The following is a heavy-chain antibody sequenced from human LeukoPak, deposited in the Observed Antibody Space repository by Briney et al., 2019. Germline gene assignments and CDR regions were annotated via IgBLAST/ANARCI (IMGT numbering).Heavy chain of an antibody. V-gene: IGHV3-23*01. CDR1: GFTFSSSA. Sequence: GGSLRLSCAASGFTFSSSAMSWVRQAPGKGLEWVSAISGSGGSTYYADSVEGRFTISRDNSKNTLYLQMNSLRAEDTAVYYCAKDGHIVVVTAVSAVRFDYWGQGTLVTVSS. CDR2: ISGSGGST. J-gene: IGHJ4*02. CDR3: AKDGHIVVVTAVSAVRFDY. D-gene: IGHD2-21*02.